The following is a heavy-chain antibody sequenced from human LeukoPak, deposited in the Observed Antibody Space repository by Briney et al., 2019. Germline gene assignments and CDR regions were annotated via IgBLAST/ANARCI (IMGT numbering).Heavy chain of an antibody. CDR3: ARGYCSGGSCYNAFDI. V-gene: IGHV3-23*01. Sequence: PGGSLRLSCAASGFTFSSYSMSWVRQAPGKGLEWVSAISGSGGSTYYADSVKGRFTISRVNSKNTLYLQMNSLRAEDTAVYYCARGYCSGGSCYNAFDIWGQGTMVTVSS. J-gene: IGHJ3*02. CDR2: ISGSGGST. CDR1: GFTFSSYS. D-gene: IGHD2-15*01.